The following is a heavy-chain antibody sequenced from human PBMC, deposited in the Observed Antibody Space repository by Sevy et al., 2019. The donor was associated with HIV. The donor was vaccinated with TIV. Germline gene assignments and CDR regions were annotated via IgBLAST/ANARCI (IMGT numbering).Heavy chain of an antibody. CDR3: ARYHMYYYDTTNYYAGTDY. V-gene: IGHV1-2*02. D-gene: IGHD3-22*01. CDR1: GYTFIGYY. Sequence: ASVKVSCEASGYTFIGYYMHGVRQAPGQGLEWMGWINPNGGGSNFAQRFQGRVTMPMDTSISTAYMELSGLRSDDTAIYYCARYHMYYYDTTNYYAGTDYWGQGTLVTVSS. J-gene: IGHJ4*02. CDR2: INPNGGGS.